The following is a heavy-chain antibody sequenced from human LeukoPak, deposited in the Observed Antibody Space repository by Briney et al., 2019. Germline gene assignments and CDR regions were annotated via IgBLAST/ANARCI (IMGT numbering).Heavy chain of an antibody. D-gene: IGHD3-10*01. CDR2: IYTSGST. CDR3: ARDAMYYYGSRTYFFFEY. Sequence: SQTLSLTCTVSGGSISSGSYYWSWIRQPAGKGLEWIVRIYTSGSTNYNPSLKSRVTMSIDTSKNQFSLKLSSITAADTAVYYCARDAMYYYGSRTYFFFEYWGQGTLVTVSS. CDR1: GGSISSGSYY. V-gene: IGHV4-61*02. J-gene: IGHJ4*02.